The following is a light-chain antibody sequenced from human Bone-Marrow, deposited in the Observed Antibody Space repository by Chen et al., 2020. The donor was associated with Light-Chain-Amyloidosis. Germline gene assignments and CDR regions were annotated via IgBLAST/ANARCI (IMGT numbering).Light chain of an antibody. CDR1: SCSIATNY. CDR2: EDD. V-gene: IGLV6-57*01. CDR3: QSYQGSSQGV. J-gene: IGLJ3*02. Sequence: NFMLTQPHSVSESPGKTVIISCTRSSCSIATNYVQWYQQRPGSSPTTGIYEDDQRPSGVPGRFSGSIDRSSNSASLTISGLKTEDEADYYCQSYQGSSQGVFGGGTKLTVL.